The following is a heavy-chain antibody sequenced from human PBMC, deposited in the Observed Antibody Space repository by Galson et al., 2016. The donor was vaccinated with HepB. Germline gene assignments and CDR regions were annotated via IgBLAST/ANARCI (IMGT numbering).Heavy chain of an antibody. CDR1: GDSVSNNSVP. D-gene: IGHD3-10*01. J-gene: IGHJ5*02. V-gene: IGHV6-1*01. Sequence: CAISGDSVSNNSVPWNWIRQSPLRGLEWLGRTYYKSRWYTDYADSVRSRITIKSDTSKNQFSLQLDSVTPEDTAVYYCARGFGIFGEIFLAWGQGTLISVSS. CDR3: ARGFGIFGEIFLA. CDR2: TYYKSRWYT.